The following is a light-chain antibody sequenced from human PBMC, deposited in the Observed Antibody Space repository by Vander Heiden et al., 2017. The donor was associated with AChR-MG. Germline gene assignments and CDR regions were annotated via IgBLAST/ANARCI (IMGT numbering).Light chain of an antibody. J-gene: IGLJ2*01. V-gene: IGLV1-44*01. Sequence: QSVLTQTPSASGTPGQMVTISCSGSRSNIGGNSVNWFQHLPGTAPKLLIYSNNQRPSGVPDRFSGSKSGTSASLAINGLQSEDEADYFCAAWDDSLNGVIFGGGTKVTVL. CDR2: SNN. CDR3: AAWDDSLNGVI. CDR1: RSNIGGNS.